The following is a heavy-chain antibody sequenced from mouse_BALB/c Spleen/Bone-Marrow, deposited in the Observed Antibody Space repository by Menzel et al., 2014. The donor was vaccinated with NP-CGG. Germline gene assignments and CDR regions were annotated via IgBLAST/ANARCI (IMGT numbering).Heavy chain of an antibody. D-gene: IGHD4-1*01. CDR2: IDPANGNT. J-gene: IGHJ4*01. CDR1: GFNTKDTY. CDR3: ARWEYYAMDY. Sequence: LVESGAELVKPGASVKLSCTASGFNTKDTYMHWVKQRPVQGLEWIGRIDPANGNTKYDPKFQGKATITADTSSNTAYLQLSSLTSEDTAVYYCARWEYYAMDYWGQGTSVTVSS. V-gene: IGHV14-3*02.